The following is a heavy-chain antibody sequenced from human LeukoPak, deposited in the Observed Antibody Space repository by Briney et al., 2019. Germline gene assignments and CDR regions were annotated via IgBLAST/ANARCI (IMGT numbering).Heavy chain of an antibody. V-gene: IGHV3-23*01. Sequence: GGSLRLSCAASGFTFQNYAMSWVRQAPGKGLEWASSISGSGPSTDYADSVKGRFTISRDNSKNTLYLQMNSLRAEDTAVYYCATVTSGLTYFDYWGQGTLVTVSS. CDR2: ISGSGPST. CDR3: ATVTSGLTYFDY. J-gene: IGHJ4*02. CDR1: GFTFQNYA. D-gene: IGHD3-10*01.